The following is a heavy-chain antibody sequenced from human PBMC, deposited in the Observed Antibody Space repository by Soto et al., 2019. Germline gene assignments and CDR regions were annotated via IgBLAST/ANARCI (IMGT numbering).Heavy chain of an antibody. CDR2: ISSSGSTI. D-gene: IGHD2-8*01. CDR1: GFTFSSYE. V-gene: IGHV3-48*03. CDR3: ARDTRERLVDSGGRIVLMXYAQTQRLNYYYYGMDV. J-gene: IGHJ6*02. Sequence: GGSLRLSCAASGFTFSSYEMNWVRQAPGKGLEWVSYISSSGSTIYYADSVKGRFTISRDNAKNSLYLQMNSLRAECTAVYYCARDTRERLVDSGGRIVLMXYAQTQRLNYYYYGMDVWGQGTTVTVSS.